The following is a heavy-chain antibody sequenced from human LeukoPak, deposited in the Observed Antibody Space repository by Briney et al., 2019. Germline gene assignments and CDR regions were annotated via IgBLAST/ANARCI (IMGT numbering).Heavy chain of an antibody. CDR1: GGSISSYY. CDR3: ARRGYYSRFDY. V-gene: IGHV4-34*01. CDR2: INHSGST. J-gene: IGHJ4*02. Sequence: SETLSLTCTVSGGSISSYYWSWIRQPPGKGLEWIGEINHSGSTNYNPSLKSRVTISVDTSKNQFSLKLSSVTAADTAVYYCARRGYYSRFDYWGQGTLVTVSS. D-gene: IGHD3-22*01.